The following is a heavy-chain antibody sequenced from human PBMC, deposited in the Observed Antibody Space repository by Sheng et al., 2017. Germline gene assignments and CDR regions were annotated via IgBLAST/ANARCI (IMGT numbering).Heavy chain of an antibody. CDR1: GGTFSSYT. Sequence: QVQLVQSGAEVKKPGSSVKVSCKASGGTFSSYTISWVRQAPGQGLEWMGRIIPILGIANYAQKFQGRVTITADKSTSTAYMELSSLRSEDTAVYYCATLFDYYYYYMDVWGKGTTVTVSS. J-gene: IGHJ6*03. CDR3: ATLFDYYYYYMDV. V-gene: IGHV1-69*02. D-gene: IGHD3-16*01. CDR2: IIPILGIA.